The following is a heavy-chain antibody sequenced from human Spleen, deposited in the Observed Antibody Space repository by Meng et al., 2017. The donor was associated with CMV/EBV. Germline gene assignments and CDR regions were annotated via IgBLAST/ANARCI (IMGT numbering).Heavy chain of an antibody. V-gene: IGHV4-34*01. CDR1: GGSFSGYY. Sequence: SETLSLTCAVYGGSFSGYYWSWIRQPPGKGLEWIGEINHSGSTNYNPSLKSRVTISVDTSKNQFSLKLSSVTAADTAVYYCARVGHYGMDVWGQGTTVTVSS. J-gene: IGHJ6*02. CDR3: ARVGHYGMDV. CDR2: INHSGST.